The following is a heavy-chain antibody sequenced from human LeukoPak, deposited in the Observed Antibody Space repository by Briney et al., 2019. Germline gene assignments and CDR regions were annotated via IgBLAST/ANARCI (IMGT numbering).Heavy chain of an antibody. CDR1: GGSISSSSYY. J-gene: IGHJ5*02. Sequence: PSETLSLTCTVSGGSISSSSYYWGWIRQPPGQGLEWIGSIYYSGSTYYNPSLKSRVTISVDTSKNQFSLKLSSVTAADTAVYYCAGAVAGTRTWFDPWGQGTLVTVSS. CDR3: AGAVAGTRTWFDP. V-gene: IGHV4-39*07. D-gene: IGHD6-19*01. CDR2: IYYSGST.